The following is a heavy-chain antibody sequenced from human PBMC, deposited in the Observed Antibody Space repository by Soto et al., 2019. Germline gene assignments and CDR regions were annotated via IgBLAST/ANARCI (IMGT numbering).Heavy chain of an antibody. CDR2: INHSGST. CDR1: GGSFSGYY. Sequence: SEALSLTCAVYGGSFSGYYWSWIRQPPGKGLEWIGEINHSGSTNYNPSLKSRVTISVDTSKNQFSLKLSSVTAADTAVYYCARGRLRYFDWVNHQEYRDRWYFDYWGQGTLVTVSS. V-gene: IGHV4-34*01. D-gene: IGHD3-9*01. CDR3: ARGRLRYFDWVNHQEYRDRWYFDY. J-gene: IGHJ4*02.